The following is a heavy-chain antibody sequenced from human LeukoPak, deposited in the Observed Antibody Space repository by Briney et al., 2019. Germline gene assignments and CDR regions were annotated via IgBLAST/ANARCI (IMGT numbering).Heavy chain of an antibody. CDR2: IKQDGSEK. J-gene: IGHJ6*02. D-gene: IGHD3-9*01. CDR3: ARQLGDYDILTGYYRYYYYGMDV. CDR1: GFTFKIYW. V-gene: IGHV3-7*01. Sequence: PGGSLRLSCAASGFTFKIYWMSWVRQAPGKGLEWVANIKQDGSEKYYVGSVKGRFTISRDNAKNSLYLQMSSLRAEDTAVYYCARQLGDYDILTGYYRYYYYGMDVWGQGTTVTVSS.